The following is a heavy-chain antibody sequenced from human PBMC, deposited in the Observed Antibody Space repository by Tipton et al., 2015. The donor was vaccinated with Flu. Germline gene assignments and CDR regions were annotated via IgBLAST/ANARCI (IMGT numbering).Heavy chain of an antibody. V-gene: IGHV3-48*03. J-gene: IGHJ3*02. CDR2: ISSSGSTI. CDR3: AREGLGGVGAFDI. D-gene: IGHD2-8*02. CDR1: GFTFSSYE. Sequence: SLRLSCAASGFTFSSYEMNWVRQAPGKGLERVSYISSSGSTIYYADSVKGRFTISRDNAKNSLYLQMNSLRAEDTAVYYCAREGLGGVGAFDIWGQGTMVTVSS.